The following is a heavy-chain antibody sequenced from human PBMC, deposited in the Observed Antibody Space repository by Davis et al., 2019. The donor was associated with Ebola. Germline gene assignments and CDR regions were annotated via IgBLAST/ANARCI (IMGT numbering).Heavy chain of an antibody. CDR1: GGSISNYY. J-gene: IGHJ4*02. CDR2: IYYSGSA. Sequence: PSETLSLTCIVSGGSISNYYGSWIRQPPGKGLEWIGHIYYSGSAYYNPSLKSRVTISVDTANNQFSLKLTSVTAADTAMYYCARTQGSGITDSWGQGTPVTVSS. V-gene: IGHV4-59*08. CDR3: ARTQGSGITDS.